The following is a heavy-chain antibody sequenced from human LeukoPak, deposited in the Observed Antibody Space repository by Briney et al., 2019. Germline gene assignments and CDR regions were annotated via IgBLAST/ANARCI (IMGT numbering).Heavy chain of an antibody. CDR3: ARFREWLRRAFDI. CDR2: IYHSGST. J-gene: IGHJ3*02. Sequence: SETLSLTCTVSGGSISSSSYYWGWIRQPPGKGLEWIGNIYHSGSTYYNPSLKSRVTISVDTSKNQFSLKLSSVTAADTAVYYCARFREWLRRAFDIWGQGTMVTVSS. D-gene: IGHD5-12*01. CDR1: GGSISSSSYY. V-gene: IGHV4-39*01.